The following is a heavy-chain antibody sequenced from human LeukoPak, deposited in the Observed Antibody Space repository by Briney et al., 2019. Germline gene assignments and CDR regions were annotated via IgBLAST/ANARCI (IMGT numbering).Heavy chain of an antibody. CDR2: ISAYNGNT. CDR1: GYTFTSYG. V-gene: IGHV1-18*01. CDR3: ARDDSGYDLGAQFDY. J-gene: IGHJ4*02. Sequence: ASVKVSCKASGYTFTSYGISWVRQAPGQGLEWMGWISAYNGNTNYAQKLQGRVTMTTDTSTSTAYMELRGLRSDDTAVYYCARDDSGYDLGAQFDYWGQGILVTVSS. D-gene: IGHD5-12*01.